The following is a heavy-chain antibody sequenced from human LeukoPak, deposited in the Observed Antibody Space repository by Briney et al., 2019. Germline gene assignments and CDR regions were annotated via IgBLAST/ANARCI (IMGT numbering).Heavy chain of an antibody. J-gene: IGHJ3*02. D-gene: IGHD1-7*01. CDR3: AKEYGAGTTALGAFDI. V-gene: IGHV3-30*02. Sequence: SGGSLRLSCAASGFTFSSYGMHWVRQAPGKGLEWVAFIRYDGSNKYYADSVKGRFTISRDNSKNTLYLQMNSLRAEDTAVYYCAKEYGAGTTALGAFDIWGQGTMVTVSS. CDR2: IRYDGSNK. CDR1: GFTFSSYG.